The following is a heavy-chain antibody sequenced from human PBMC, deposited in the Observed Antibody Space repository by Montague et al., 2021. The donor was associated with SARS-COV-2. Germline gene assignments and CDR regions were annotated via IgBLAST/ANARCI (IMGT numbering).Heavy chain of an antibody. D-gene: IGHD2-21*01. CDR2: INHSGST. V-gene: IGHV4-34*01. CDR1: GGSFSGYY. CDR3: ARVSKQHIVVVIAIVYYYYMDV. Sequence: SETLSLTCAVYGGSFSGYYWSWIRQPPGKGLEWIGEINHSGSTNYNPSLKSRVTISVDTSKNQFSLKLSSVTAADTAVYYCARVSKQHIVVVIAIVYYYYMDVGGKGTTVTVSS. J-gene: IGHJ6*03.